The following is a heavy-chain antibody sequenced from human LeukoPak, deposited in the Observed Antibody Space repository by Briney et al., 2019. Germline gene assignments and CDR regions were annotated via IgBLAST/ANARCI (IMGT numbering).Heavy chain of an antibody. CDR1: GYTFTNYG. CDR3: AACITGPAFDY. Sequence: ASVKVSCKASGYTFTNYGITWVRQAPGQGLEWMGWISAYNGNTNYAQKLQGRVTMTTDTSTSTAYMELRSLRSDDTAVYYCAACITGPAFDYWGQGTLVTVSS. J-gene: IGHJ4*02. D-gene: IGHD1-20*01. V-gene: IGHV1-18*01. CDR2: ISAYNGNT.